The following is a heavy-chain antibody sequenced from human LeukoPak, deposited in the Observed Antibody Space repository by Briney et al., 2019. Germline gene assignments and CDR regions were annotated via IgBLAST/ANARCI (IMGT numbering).Heavy chain of an antibody. D-gene: IGHD6-19*01. V-gene: IGHV4-59*01. CDR1: GYSMGTYY. Sequence: PSETLSLTCTVSGYSMGTYYWGWIRQSPGRGLEWIGSIYYSGNTNYNPSLRSRVAMSVDTSKSQFSLDLASVTAADTALYYCARERDRGWYDYWGQGILVAVSP. CDR2: IYYSGNT. J-gene: IGHJ4*02. CDR3: ARERDRGWYDY.